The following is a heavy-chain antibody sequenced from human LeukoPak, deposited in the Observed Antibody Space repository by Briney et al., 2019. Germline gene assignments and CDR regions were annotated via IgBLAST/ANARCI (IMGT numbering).Heavy chain of an antibody. J-gene: IGHJ4*02. D-gene: IGHD3-22*01. Sequence: PSETLSLTCTVSGGSISSSSYYGGWIRQPPGKGLEWIGSIYYSGSTYYNPSLKSRVTISVDTSKNQLSLKLSSVTAADTAVYYCARHLYYYDSSGCFDYWGQGTLVTVSS. V-gene: IGHV4-39*01. CDR3: ARHLYYYDSSGCFDY. CDR2: IYYSGST. CDR1: GGSISSSSYY.